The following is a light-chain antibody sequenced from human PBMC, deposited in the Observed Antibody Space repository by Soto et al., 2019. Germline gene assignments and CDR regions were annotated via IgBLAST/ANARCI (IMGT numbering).Light chain of an antibody. J-gene: IGKJ2*01. CDR2: AAS. CDR3: QQHNNYPRS. Sequence: DIQMTQSPSSLSASVGDRVTITCRASQDIRDDLGWYQQKPGKAPKRLIYAASSLQGGVPSSFSGSGSGTEFTLANSGQQPEDFANYYGQQHNNYPRSFGRGTKLEIK. CDR1: QDIRDD. V-gene: IGKV1-17*01.